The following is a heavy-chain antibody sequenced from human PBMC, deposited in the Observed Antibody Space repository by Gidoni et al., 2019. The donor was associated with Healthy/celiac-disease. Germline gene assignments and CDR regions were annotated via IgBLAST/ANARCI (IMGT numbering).Heavy chain of an antibody. V-gene: IGHV4-34*01. D-gene: IGHD3-22*01. Sequence: SLKSRLTISVDTSKNQFSLKLSSVTAADTAVYYCARESRYDSSGYYSPFDYWGQGTLVTVSS. CDR3: ARESRYDSSGYYSPFDY. J-gene: IGHJ4*02.